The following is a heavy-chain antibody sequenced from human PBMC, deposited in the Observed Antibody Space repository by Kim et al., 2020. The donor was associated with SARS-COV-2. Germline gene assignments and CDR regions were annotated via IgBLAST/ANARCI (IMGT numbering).Heavy chain of an antibody. D-gene: IGHD3-22*01. V-gene: IGHV3-21*01. CDR1: GFTFSSYS. CDR3: ARGSSSGYGESDY. CDR2: ITSNSSYI. Sequence: GGSLRLSCAASGFTFSSYSMHWVRQAPGKGLEWVSSITSNSSYIYYADSVKGRFTISRDNAKNSLYLQMNSLRAEDTAVYYCARGSSSGYGESDYWGQGTLVTVSS. J-gene: IGHJ4*02.